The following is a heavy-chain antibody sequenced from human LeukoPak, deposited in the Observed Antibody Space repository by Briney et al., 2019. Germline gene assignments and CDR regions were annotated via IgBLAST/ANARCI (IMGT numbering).Heavy chain of an antibody. J-gene: IGHJ3*02. Sequence: SGGSLRLSCAASGFTFSSYAMSWVRQAPGKGLEWVSAISGSGGSTYYADSVKGRFTISRDNSKNTLYLQMNSLRAEDTAVYYCAKVDTAMVSHLDASDIWGQGTMVTVSS. CDR2: ISGSGGST. CDR3: AKVDTAMVSHLDASDI. V-gene: IGHV3-23*01. D-gene: IGHD5-18*01. CDR1: GFTFSSYA.